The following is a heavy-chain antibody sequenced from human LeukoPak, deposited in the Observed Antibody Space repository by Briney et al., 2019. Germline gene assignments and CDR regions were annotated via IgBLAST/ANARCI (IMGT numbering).Heavy chain of an antibody. Sequence: SGGSLRLSCAASGFTFSSYAMSWVRQAPGKGLEWVSAISGSGGSTYYADSVKGRFTISRDNSKNTLYLQMNSLRPDDTAVYYCTRDLTGHYSIDYWGQGTLVTVSS. CDR1: GFTFSSYA. V-gene: IGHV3-23*01. CDR2: ISGSGGST. J-gene: IGHJ4*02. D-gene: IGHD3-22*01. CDR3: TRDLTGHYSIDY.